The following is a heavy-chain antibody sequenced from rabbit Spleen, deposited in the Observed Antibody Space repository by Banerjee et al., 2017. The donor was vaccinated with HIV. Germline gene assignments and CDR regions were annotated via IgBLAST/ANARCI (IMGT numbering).Heavy chain of an antibody. D-gene: IGHD1-1*01. Sequence: QLVESGGGLVQPGGSLKLSCTASGFSFSNKAVMCWVRQAPGKGLEWIGYIEPVFGVTYYANWVNGRFTLSSHNAQNTLYLQLNSLTAADTATYFCVRGASSSGYYSLWGPGTLVTVS. CDR1: GFSFSNKA. V-gene: IGHV1S7*01. CDR2: IEPVFGVT. CDR3: VRGASSSGYYSL. J-gene: IGHJ4*01.